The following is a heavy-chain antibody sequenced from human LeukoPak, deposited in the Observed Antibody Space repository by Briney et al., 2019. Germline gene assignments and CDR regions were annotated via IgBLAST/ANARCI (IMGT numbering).Heavy chain of an antibody. CDR2: ISHTGNT. CDR1: NGPITSTKW. V-gene: IGHV4-4*02. CDR3: ASSSLVVVVTYGFDI. J-gene: IGHJ3*02. Sequence: SGSLSLTCTVSNGPITSTKWWSWVRQPPGKGLEWIGEISHTGNTNYSPSFNKRVTISVDKSKSQFSLNLKSVTAADTALYYCASSSLVVVVTYGFDIWGRGTVVTVSS. D-gene: IGHD2-21*01.